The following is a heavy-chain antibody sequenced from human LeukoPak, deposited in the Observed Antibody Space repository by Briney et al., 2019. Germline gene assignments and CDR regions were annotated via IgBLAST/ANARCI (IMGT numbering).Heavy chain of an antibody. CDR2: ISWNSGSI. D-gene: IGHD6-19*01. V-gene: IGHV3-9*01. J-gene: IGHJ4*02. Sequence: PGGSLRLSCAASGFTFDDYAMHWVRQALGKGLEWVSGISWNSGSIGYADSVKGRFTISRDNAKNSLYLQMNSLRAEDTALYYCAKDINSGYSSGWYSGWGQGTLVTVSS. CDR1: GFTFDDYA. CDR3: AKDINSGYSSGWYSG.